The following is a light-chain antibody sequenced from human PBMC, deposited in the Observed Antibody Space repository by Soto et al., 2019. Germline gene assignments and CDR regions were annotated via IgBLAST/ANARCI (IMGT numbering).Light chain of an antibody. V-gene: IGLV1-44*01. Sequence: QSALTQPPSAFGSPGQRVTISCSGCSSNIGGNTVNWYQQLPGAAPKLIIFSNSQRPSGVPDRFSGSKSGTSASLAIGGLQSEDEAEYYCSTWDDSLNGPLFGGGTKVTVL. J-gene: IGLJ2*01. CDR2: SNS. CDR1: SSNIGGNT. CDR3: STWDDSLNGPL.